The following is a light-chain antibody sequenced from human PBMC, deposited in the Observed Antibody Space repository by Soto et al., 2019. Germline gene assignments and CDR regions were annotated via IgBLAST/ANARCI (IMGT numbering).Light chain of an antibody. V-gene: IGLV2-14*01. CDR2: DVS. CDR1: SSDVGGYNY. CDR3: SSYTSSWE. J-gene: IGLJ3*02. Sequence: QSALTQPASVSGSPGQSITISCTGTSSDVGGYNYVSWYQQHPGKAPKLMIYDVSNRPSGVSNRFSGSKSGNTASLTISGLQAEDEADYYCSSYTSSWEFGGGTKLTVL.